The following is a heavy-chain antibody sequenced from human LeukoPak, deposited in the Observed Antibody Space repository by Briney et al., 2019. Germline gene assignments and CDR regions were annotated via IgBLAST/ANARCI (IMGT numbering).Heavy chain of an antibody. CDR2: SNAGNGNT. Sequence: ASVKVSCKASGYTFTSYAMHWVRQAPGQRLEWMGWSNAGNGNTKYSQEFQGRVTITRDTSASTAYMELSRLRSDDTAVYYCARGQIAVAGTKDDAFDIWGQGAMVTVSS. CDR3: ARGQIAVAGTKDDAFDI. J-gene: IGHJ3*02. D-gene: IGHD6-19*01. CDR1: GYTFTSYA. V-gene: IGHV1-3*02.